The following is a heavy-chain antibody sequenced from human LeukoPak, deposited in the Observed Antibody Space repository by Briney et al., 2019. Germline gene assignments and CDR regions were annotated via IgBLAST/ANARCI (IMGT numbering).Heavy chain of an antibody. V-gene: IGHV3-30*03. D-gene: IGHD2-15*01. CDR2: ISYDGSNK. J-gene: IGHJ4*02. CDR1: GFTFSSYG. Sequence: PGRSLRLSCAASGFTFSSYGMHWVRQAPGKGLEWVAVISYDGSNKYYADSVKGRFTISRDNSKNTLYLQMNSLRAEDTAVYYCAREVVVAYTPDFDYWGQGTLVTVSS. CDR3: AREVVVAYTPDFDY.